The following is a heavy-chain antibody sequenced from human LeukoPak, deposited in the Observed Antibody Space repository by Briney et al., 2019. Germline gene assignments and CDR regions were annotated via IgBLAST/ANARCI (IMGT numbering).Heavy chain of an antibody. D-gene: IGHD3-16*02. CDR3: ARIRGYDYVWGSYRSYYFDY. Sequence: SGPTQVNPTQTLTLTCTFSGFSLSTRGMCVSWIRQPQGKALEWLAHIEWDDDKYYSTSLETRLTISKDTSKNQVVLIMTNMDPVYTATYYCARIRGYDYVWGSYRSYYFDYWGQGTLVTVSS. CDR2: IEWDDDK. J-gene: IGHJ4*02. CDR1: GFSLSTRGMC. V-gene: IGHV2-70*01.